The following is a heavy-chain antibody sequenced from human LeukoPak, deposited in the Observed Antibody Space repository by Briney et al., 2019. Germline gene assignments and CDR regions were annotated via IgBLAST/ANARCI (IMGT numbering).Heavy chain of an antibody. Sequence: GGSLRLSCAASGFTFSGYGMHWVRQAPGKGLEWVAIIWANGNNKYYADSLKGRFTVSRDNSKDTLYLQMNNLRAEDTAVYHCVSGYPYYFDYWGQGTLVTVSS. CDR3: VSGYPYYFDY. CDR1: GFTFSGYG. V-gene: IGHV3-33*03. CDR2: IWANGNNK. D-gene: IGHD6-25*01. J-gene: IGHJ4*02.